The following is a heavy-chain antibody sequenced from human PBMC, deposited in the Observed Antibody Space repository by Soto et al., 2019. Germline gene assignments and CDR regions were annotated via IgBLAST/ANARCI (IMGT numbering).Heavy chain of an antibody. J-gene: IGHJ4*02. Sequence: HPGGSLRLSCAASGFTFSSYAMSWVRQAPGKGLEWVSAISGSGGSTYYADSVKGRFTISRDNSKNTLYLQMNSLRAEDTAVYYCAKAYGSWYYFDYWGQGTLVTVSS. D-gene: IGHD6-13*01. CDR3: AKAYGSWYYFDY. V-gene: IGHV3-23*01. CDR2: ISGSGGST. CDR1: GFTFSSYA.